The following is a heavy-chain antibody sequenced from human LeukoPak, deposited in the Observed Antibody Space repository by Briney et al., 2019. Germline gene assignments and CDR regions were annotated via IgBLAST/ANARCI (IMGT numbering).Heavy chain of an antibody. CDR3: ARKRSGYDYDY. CDR1: GGSISSGDYY. D-gene: IGHD5-12*01. J-gene: IGHJ4*02. V-gene: IGHV4-30-4*08. Sequence: SETLSLTCTVSGGSISSGDYYWSWIRQPPATGLEWIGYIYYSGSTYYNPSLKSRVSISVDTSKNQFSLKLSSVTAADTAVYYCARKRSGYDYDYWGQGTLVTVSS. CDR2: IYYSGST.